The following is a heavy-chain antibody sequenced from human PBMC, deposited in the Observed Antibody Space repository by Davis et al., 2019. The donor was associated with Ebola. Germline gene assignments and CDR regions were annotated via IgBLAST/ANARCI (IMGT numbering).Heavy chain of an antibody. V-gene: IGHV1-18*01. D-gene: IGHD3-3*01. J-gene: IGHJ4*02. CDR3: ARGGPLYYDFRSGYLDY. CDR1: GYTFTSYG. Sequence: ASVKVSCKASGYTFTSYGISWMRQAPGQGLEWMGWISAYNGNTNYAQKLQGRVTMTTDTSTSTAYMELRSLRSDDTAVYYCARGGPLYYDFRSGYLDYWGQGTLVTVSS. CDR2: ISAYNGNT.